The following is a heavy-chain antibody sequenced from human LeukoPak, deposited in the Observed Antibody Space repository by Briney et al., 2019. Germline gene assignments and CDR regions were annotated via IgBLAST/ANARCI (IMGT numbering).Heavy chain of an antibody. CDR1: GFTFSGYW. J-gene: IGHJ4*02. Sequence: QSGGSLRLSCAASGFTFSGYWMNWVRQAPGKGLEWVANIKQDGSEKYYVDSVKGRFTISRDNAKNSLYLQMNSLRAEDTAVYYCARGWAVVVIGPGPSDYWGQGTLVTVSS. D-gene: IGHD3-22*01. CDR2: IKQDGSEK. CDR3: ARGWAVVVIGPGPSDY. V-gene: IGHV3-7*01.